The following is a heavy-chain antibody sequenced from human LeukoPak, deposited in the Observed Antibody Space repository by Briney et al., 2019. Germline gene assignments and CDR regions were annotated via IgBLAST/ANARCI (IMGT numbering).Heavy chain of an antibody. J-gene: IGHJ4*02. Sequence: GGSLRLSCAGPGFTFNNYAMSWVRRAPRKGLEWVSTIMIGGDGKHYADSVKGRFTISRDRSESTLYLQMNGLRADDTAVYYCVRAAPRDCSPASCSLLDTWGQGTLVTVSS. CDR3: VRAAPRDCSPASCSLLDT. CDR1: GFTFNNYA. V-gene: IGHV3-23*01. CDR2: IMIGGDGK. D-gene: IGHD2-2*01.